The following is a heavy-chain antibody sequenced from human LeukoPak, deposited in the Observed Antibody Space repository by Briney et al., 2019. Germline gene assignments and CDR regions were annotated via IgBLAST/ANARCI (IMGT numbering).Heavy chain of an antibody. D-gene: IGHD6-13*01. Sequence: ASVKVSCKASGYTFTSYAMHWVRQAPGRRLEWMGWINAGNGNTKYSQKFQGRVTITRDTSASTAYMELSSLRSEDTAVYYCARFYSSSWDASDYWGQGTLVTVSS. CDR3: ARFYSSSWDASDY. CDR1: GYTFTSYA. J-gene: IGHJ4*02. V-gene: IGHV1-3*01. CDR2: INAGNGNT.